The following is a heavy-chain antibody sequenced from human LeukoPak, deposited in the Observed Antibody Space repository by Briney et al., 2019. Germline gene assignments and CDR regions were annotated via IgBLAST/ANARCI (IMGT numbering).Heavy chain of an antibody. CDR2: INHSGST. Sequence: SETLSLTCAVYGGSFSGYYWSWIRQPPGKGLEWIGEINHSGSTNYNPSLKSRVTISVDTSKHQFSLKLSSVTAADTAVYYCAGSGYRLDYWGQGTLVTVSS. J-gene: IGHJ4*02. CDR3: AGSGYRLDY. CDR1: GGSFSGYY. V-gene: IGHV4-34*01. D-gene: IGHD3-22*01.